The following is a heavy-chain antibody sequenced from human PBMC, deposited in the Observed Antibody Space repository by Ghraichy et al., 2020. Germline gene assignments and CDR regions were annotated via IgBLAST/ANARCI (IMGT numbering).Heavy chain of an antibody. D-gene: IGHD7-27*01. CDR1: GYTFTGYY. Sequence: ASVKVSCKASGYTFTGYYMHWVRQAPGQGLEWMGWINPNSGGTNYAQKIQGRVTMTRDTSISTAYMELSRLRSDDTAVYYCARETAGANWGTYYYYGMDVWGQGTTVTVSS. CDR2: INPNSGGT. CDR3: ARETAGANWGTYYYYGMDV. J-gene: IGHJ6*02. V-gene: IGHV1-2*02.